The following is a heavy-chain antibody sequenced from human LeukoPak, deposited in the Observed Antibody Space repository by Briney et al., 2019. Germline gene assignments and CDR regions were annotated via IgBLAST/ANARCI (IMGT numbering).Heavy chain of an antibody. CDR2: IYHDYTT. D-gene: IGHD2-8*01. Sequence: PSETLSLTCAVSTYSISSDFYWGWVGQPPGQGLEWVGSIYHDYTTYYNPSLRGRVTLSLDMSRKQFSLELTSVTAADTATYYCANADTEDFFDFWGQGKLVTVSS. J-gene: IGHJ4*02. CDR3: ANADTEDFFDF. V-gene: IGHV4-38-2*01. CDR1: TYSISSDFY.